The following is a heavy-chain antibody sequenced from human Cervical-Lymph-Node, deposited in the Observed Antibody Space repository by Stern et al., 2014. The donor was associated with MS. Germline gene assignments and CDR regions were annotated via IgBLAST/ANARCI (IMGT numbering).Heavy chain of an antibody. Sequence: EVQLVESGAEVKKPGESLKISCKGSGYSFTSYWIGWVRQMPGRGLEWMGIIYPGDSDARYSPSFQGQVSISADKSISTAYLQWSSLKASDTAMYYCARHSKVAAIADFDYWGQGTLVTVSS. D-gene: IGHD5-12*01. V-gene: IGHV5-51*01. J-gene: IGHJ4*02. CDR1: GYSFTSYW. CDR2: IYPGDSDA. CDR3: ARHSKVAAIADFDY.